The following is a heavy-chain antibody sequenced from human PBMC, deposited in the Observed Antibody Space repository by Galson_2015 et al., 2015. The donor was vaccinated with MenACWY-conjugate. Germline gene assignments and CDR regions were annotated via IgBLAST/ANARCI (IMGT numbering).Heavy chain of an antibody. Sequence: SLRLSCAASGFTFSSYWMSWVRQAPGKGLEWVANIKQDGSEKYYVDSVKGRFTISRDNPKNSLYLQVNSLRAEDTAVYYCAREYKGTEQWLFDFDYWGQGTLVTVSS. V-gene: IGHV3-7*03. CDR2: IKQDGSEK. D-gene: IGHD6-19*01. CDR3: AREYKGTEQWLFDFDY. J-gene: IGHJ4*02. CDR1: GFTFSSYW.